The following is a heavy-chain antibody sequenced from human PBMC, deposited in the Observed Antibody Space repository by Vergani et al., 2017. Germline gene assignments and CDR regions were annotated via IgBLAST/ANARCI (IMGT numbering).Heavy chain of an antibody. D-gene: IGHD6-19*01. J-gene: IGHJ4*02. CDR1: GFTFSSYG. V-gene: IGHV3-33*01. CDR2: IWYDGSNK. Sequence: VQLVESGGGLVQPGGSLRLSCAASGFTFSSYGMHWVRQAPGKGLEWVAVIWYDGSNKYYADSVKGRFTISRDNSKNTLYLQMNSLRAEDTAVYYCARVSIAVAAPVFDYWGQGTLVTVSS. CDR3: ARVSIAVAAPVFDY.